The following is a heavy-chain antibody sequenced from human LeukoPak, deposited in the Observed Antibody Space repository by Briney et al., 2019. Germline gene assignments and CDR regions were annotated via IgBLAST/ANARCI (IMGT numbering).Heavy chain of an antibody. CDR1: GFTFSDYY. CDR2: ISSSGSTI. V-gene: IGHV3-11*01. D-gene: IGHD5-18*01. J-gene: IGHJ6*03. CDR3: ARKRLGSGYSYRDRYYYYYYMDV. Sequence: PGGSLRLSYAASGFTFSDYYMSWIRQAPGKGLEWVSYISSSGSTIYYADSVKGRFTISRDNAKNSLYLQMNSLRAEDTAVYYCARKRLGSGYSYRDRYYYYYYMDVWGKGTRSPSP.